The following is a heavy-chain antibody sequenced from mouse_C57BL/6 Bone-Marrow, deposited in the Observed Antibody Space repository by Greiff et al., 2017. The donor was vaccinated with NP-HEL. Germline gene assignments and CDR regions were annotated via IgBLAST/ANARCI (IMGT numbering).Heavy chain of an antibody. J-gene: IGHJ4*01. CDR2: ISSGGSYT. CDR3: ARPGNMDY. CDR1: GFTFSSYG. V-gene: IGHV5-6*01. Sequence: EVKLMESGGDLVKPGGSLKLSCAASGFTFSSYGMSWVRQTPDKRLEWVATISSGGSYTYYPDSVKGRFTISRDNAKNTLYLQMSSLKSEDTAMYYCARPGNMDYWGQGTSVTVSS.